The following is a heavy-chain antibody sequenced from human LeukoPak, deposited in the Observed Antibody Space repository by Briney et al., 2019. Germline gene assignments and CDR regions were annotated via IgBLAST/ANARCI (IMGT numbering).Heavy chain of an antibody. CDR3: AKKYNTGLDP. CDR2: INGSGGST. D-gene: IGHD1-14*01. Sequence: GGSLRLSCAASGFTFSSYAMSWVRQAPGKGLEWVSDINGSGGSTYYADSVKGRFTISRDNFKNTLYLQMNSLRAEDTAVYYCAKKYNTGLDPWGQGTLVTVCS. J-gene: IGHJ5*02. CDR1: GFTFSSYA. V-gene: IGHV3-23*01.